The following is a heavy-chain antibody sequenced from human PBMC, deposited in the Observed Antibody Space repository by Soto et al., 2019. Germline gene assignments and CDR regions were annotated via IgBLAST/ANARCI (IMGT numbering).Heavy chain of an antibody. V-gene: IGHV4-34*01. CDR3: ARDGHGMDV. J-gene: IGHJ6*02. CDR1: GGSFSGYY. CDR2: INHSGST. Sequence: PSETLSLTCAVYGGSFSGYYWSWIRQPPGKGLEWIGEINHSGSTNYNPSLKSRVTISVDTSKDQFSLTLTSVTAADTAVYYCARDGHGMDVWGQGTTVTVSS.